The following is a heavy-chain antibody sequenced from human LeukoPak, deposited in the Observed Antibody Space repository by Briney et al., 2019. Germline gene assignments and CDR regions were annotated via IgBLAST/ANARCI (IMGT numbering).Heavy chain of an antibody. CDR3: ATGITSFGVASDWFDP. Sequence: VASVTVSCKVSGYTLTEVSMHWVRQAPGKGLEWMGGFDPEDGETIYAQKFQGRVTMTEDTSTDTAYMELSSLRSEDTAVYYCATGITSFGVASDWFDPWGQGTLVTVSS. J-gene: IGHJ5*02. CDR1: GYTLTEVS. D-gene: IGHD3-3*01. V-gene: IGHV1-24*01. CDR2: FDPEDGET.